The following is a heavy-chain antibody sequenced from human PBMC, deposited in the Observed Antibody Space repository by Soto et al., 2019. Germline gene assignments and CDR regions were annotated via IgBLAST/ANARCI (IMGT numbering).Heavy chain of an antibody. CDR2: IYYSGST. D-gene: IGHD1-26*01. Sequence: SETLSLTCTVSGGSISSYYWSWIRQPPGKGLEWIGYIYYSGSTNYNPSLKSRVTISVDTSKNQFSLKLSSVTAADTAVYYCARDSGQRYLDYWGQGTLVTVSS. V-gene: IGHV4-59*01. J-gene: IGHJ4*02. CDR3: ARDSGQRYLDY. CDR1: GGSISSYY.